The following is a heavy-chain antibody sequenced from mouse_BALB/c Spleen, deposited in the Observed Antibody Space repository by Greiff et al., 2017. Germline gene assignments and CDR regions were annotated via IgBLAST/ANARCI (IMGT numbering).Heavy chain of an antibody. D-gene: IGHD1-2*01. CDR3: ARDAEATAFAY. V-gene: IGHV7-1*02. CDR2: SRNKANDYTT. J-gene: IGHJ3*01. CDR1: GFTFSDFY. Sequence: DVKLVESGGGLVQPGGSLRLSCATSGFTFSDFYMEWVRQPPGKRLEWIAASRNKANDYTTEYSASVKGRFIVSRDTSQSILYLQMNALRAEDTAIYYCARDAEATAFAYWGQGTLVTVSA.